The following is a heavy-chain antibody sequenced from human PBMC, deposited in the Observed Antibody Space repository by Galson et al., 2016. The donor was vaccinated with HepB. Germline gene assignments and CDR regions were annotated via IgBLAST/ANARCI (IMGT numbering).Heavy chain of an antibody. CDR3: ARDGCGGGACYLDF. Sequence: SLRLSCAASGFNISSHYMYWVRQAPEKGLEWVSVLYSGGITYYADSVKGRFTISRDNSKNTLYLQMDSLRGDDTAVYYCARDGCGGGACYLDFWGPGTLVTVSS. CDR1: GFNISSHY. CDR2: LYSGGIT. D-gene: IGHD2-21*02. J-gene: IGHJ4*02. V-gene: IGHV3-53*01.